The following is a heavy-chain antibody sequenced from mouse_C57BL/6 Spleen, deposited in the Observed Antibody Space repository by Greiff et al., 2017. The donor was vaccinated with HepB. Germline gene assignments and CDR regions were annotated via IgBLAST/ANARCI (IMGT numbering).Heavy chain of an antibody. J-gene: IGHJ3*01. V-gene: IGHV1-76*01. CDR2: IYPGSGNT. D-gene: IGHD2-5*01. CDR1: GYTFTDYY. CDR3: ARTHYSNPAWFAY. Sequence: QVQLQQSGAELVRPGASVKLSCKASGYTFTDYYINWVKQRPGQGLEWIARIYPGSGNTYYNEKFKGKATLTAEKSSSTAYMQLSSLTSEDSAVYFCARTHYSNPAWFAYWGQGTLVTVSA.